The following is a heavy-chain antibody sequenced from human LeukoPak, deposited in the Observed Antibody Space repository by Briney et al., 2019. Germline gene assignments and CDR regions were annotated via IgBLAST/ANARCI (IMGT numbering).Heavy chain of an antibody. D-gene: IGHD3-22*01. CDR2: IKQDGSEK. CDR3: ARGVWDSRDSFYYFDY. CDR1: GFTFSSYW. J-gene: IGHJ4*02. Sequence: GGSLRLSCAASGFTFSSYWMSWVRQAPGKGLEWVANIKQDGSEKYYVDSVKGRFTISRDNAKNSLYLQMNSLRAEDTAVYYCARGVWDSRDSFYYFDYWGQGTLVTVSS. V-gene: IGHV3-7*01.